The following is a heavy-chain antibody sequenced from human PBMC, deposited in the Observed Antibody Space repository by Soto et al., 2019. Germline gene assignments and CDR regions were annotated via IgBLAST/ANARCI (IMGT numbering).Heavy chain of an antibody. CDR2: INPNGGST. CDR1: GYTFTNYY. D-gene: IGHD6-13*01. Sequence: QVQLVQSGAEVKNPGASVKVSCNASGYTFTNYYIHWVRQAPGQGLEWMAIINPNGGSTNYAQKFQGRVTLARDTFTSTVYMELSSLRSEDTAIYYCARGLAAGDYWGQGTLVTDSS. CDR3: ARGLAAGDY. J-gene: IGHJ4*02. V-gene: IGHV1-46*01.